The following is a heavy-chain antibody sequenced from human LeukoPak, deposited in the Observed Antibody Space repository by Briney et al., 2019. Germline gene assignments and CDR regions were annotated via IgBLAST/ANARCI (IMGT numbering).Heavy chain of an antibody. J-gene: IGHJ4*02. CDR3: AKDTGGFTAHSNFDY. CDR1: GFTFDDYA. Sequence: GGSLRLSCAASGFTFDDYAMHWVRQAPGKGLEWVSGISWNSGSIDYAASVKGRFTISRDNAKNSLYLQMNSLRAEDTALYYCAKDTGGFTAHSNFDYWGQGTLVTVSS. V-gene: IGHV3-9*01. CDR2: ISWNSGSI. D-gene: IGHD3-16*01.